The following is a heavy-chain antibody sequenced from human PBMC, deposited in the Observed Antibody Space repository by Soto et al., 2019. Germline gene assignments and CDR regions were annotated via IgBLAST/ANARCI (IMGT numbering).Heavy chain of an antibody. D-gene: IGHD3-22*01. V-gene: IGHV3-11*01. J-gene: IGHJ4*02. CDR1: GFTFSDYY. Sequence: QVQLVESGGGLVKPGGSLRLSCAASGFTFSDYYMSWIRQAPGKGLEWVSYISSSDSSIYYADSVKGRFTSSRDNAKNSIYLQMNSLRAEDTAVYYCARDLGYYDSSGYFDYWGQGTMVTVSS. CDR3: ARDLGYYDSSGYFDY. CDR2: ISSSDSSI.